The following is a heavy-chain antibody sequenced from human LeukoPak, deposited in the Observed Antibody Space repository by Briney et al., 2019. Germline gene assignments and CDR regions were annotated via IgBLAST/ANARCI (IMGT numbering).Heavy chain of an antibody. CDR3: AREYNGGLDY. CDR1: GFTFSSYW. V-gene: IGHV3-74*01. D-gene: IGHD5-12*01. J-gene: IGHJ4*02. CDR2: IETDGTTI. Sequence: PGGSLRLSCAASGFTFSSYWMHWVRQTPGKGLVWVANIETDGTTIHYADSVKGRFTISRDNAENTVYLQMNSLRAEDTGVYHCAREYNGGLDYWGQGTLVTVSS.